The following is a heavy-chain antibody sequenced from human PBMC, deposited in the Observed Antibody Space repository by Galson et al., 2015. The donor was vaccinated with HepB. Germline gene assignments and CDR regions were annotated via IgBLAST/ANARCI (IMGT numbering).Heavy chain of an antibody. J-gene: IGHJ4*02. CDR3: ARGHGYSSGWPFDY. D-gene: IGHD6-19*01. V-gene: IGHV1-18*04. CDR1: GYTFTSYG. Sequence: SVKVSCKASGYTFTSYGISWVRQAPGQGLEWMGWISACNGHTNYAQNLQGRVTMTTDTSTSTAYMELRSLRSDDTAVYYCARGHGYSSGWPFDYWGQGTLVTVSS. CDR2: ISACNGHT.